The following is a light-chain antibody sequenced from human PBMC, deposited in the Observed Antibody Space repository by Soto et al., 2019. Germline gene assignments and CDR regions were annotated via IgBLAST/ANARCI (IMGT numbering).Light chain of an antibody. Sequence: QSVLTLPASVSGSPGQSITISCSGTTSDVGGYNLVSWYQQHTAKAPKLLIYEGTQRPSGVSSRFSGSKSGNTASLTISGLQAEDEAAYYCCSYASSSSYVFGTGTKVTVL. J-gene: IGLJ1*01. CDR1: TSDVGGYNL. CDR3: CSYASSSSYV. V-gene: IGLV2-23*01. CDR2: EGT.